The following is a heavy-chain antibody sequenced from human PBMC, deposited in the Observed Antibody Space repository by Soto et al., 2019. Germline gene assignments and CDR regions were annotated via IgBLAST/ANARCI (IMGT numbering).Heavy chain of an antibody. J-gene: IGHJ4*02. D-gene: IGHD3-16*01. Sequence: QVQLQESGPGLVKPSETLSLTCTVSGASITGYYWSWIRQPAGKGLEWIGRMSISGSTNYNPTLRSRVTMSVDVAKNHFSLRLTSVTAADTALYYCARGMTPPGAPAWYYFDSWGQGTLVTLSS. V-gene: IGHV4-4*07. CDR1: GASITGYY. CDR3: ARGMTPPGAPAWYYFDS. CDR2: MSISGST.